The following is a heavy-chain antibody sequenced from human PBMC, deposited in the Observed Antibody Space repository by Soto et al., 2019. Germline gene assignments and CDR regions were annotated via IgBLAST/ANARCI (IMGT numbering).Heavy chain of an antibody. Sequence: EVQLVESGGGLVKPGGSLRLTCAASGFTFSNAWMNWVRQAPGKGLEWDGRIKSKSDGGTTDYAAPVKGRFTISRDDSKKTVYLQVKSLRTEDTAVYYCTTGTVDTAMVPGYFDLWGRGTLVTVSS. CDR2: IKSKSDGGTT. D-gene: IGHD5-18*01. CDR1: GFTFSNAW. V-gene: IGHV3-15*07. J-gene: IGHJ2*01. CDR3: TTGTVDTAMVPGYFDL.